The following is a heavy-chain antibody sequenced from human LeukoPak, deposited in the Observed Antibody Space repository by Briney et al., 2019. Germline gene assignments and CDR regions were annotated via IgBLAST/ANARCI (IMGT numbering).Heavy chain of an antibody. J-gene: IGHJ4*02. CDR3: ASPLGYCRGGTCSSDDY. V-gene: IGHV3-53*01. CDR1: GFDVSNNY. D-gene: IGHD2-15*01. Sequence: GGSLRLSCAASGFDVSNNYMTWVSQAPGKGLEWVSVIYSGGNTYYTGSVRGRFTISRDNAKNTLYLQMNNLRAEDTAVYYCASPLGYCRGGTCSSDDYWGQGTLVTVSS. CDR2: IYSGGNT.